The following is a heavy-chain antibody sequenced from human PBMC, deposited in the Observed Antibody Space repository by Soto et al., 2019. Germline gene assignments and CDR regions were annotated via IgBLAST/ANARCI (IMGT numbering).Heavy chain of an antibody. J-gene: IGHJ4*02. Sequence: LSLTCTVSGGSIRSSSYYWGWIRQPPGKGLEWIVSRYDDGSTFYNPSLKSRVTISVDTSKNQFSLKLTSVTAADTAVYYCARGIYVGSSGYYLDYWGQGILVTV. CDR2: RYDDGST. V-gene: IGHV4-39*01. CDR1: GGSIRSSSYY. CDR3: ARGIYVGSSGYYLDY. D-gene: IGHD3-22*01.